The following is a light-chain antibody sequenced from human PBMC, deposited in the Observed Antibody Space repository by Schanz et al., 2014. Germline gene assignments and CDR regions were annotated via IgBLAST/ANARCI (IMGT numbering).Light chain of an antibody. CDR3: QQCISWPWT. J-gene: IGKJ1*01. CDR1: QSVSSN. Sequence: EIVLTQSPATLSVSPGEGVTLSCRASQSVSSNLAWYQQKPGQAPRLLIYGASTRATGIPARFSGSGSGTEFTLTISSLQSEDFAVYYCQQCISWPWTFGQGTKVETK. CDR2: GAS. V-gene: IGKV3-15*01.